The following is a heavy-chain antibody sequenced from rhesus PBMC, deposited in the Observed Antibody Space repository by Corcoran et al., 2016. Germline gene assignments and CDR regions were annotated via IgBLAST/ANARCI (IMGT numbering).Heavy chain of an antibody. J-gene: IGHJ2*01. CDR3: AKSGIAAAGTFDL. D-gene: IGHD6-31*01. CDR2: IHPSEANT. Sequence: EVQLVQSGAEVKRPGESLKISCKTSGYSFTSYWFSWVRQMPGKGLECVGAIHPSEANTSNTPSFQGQVTISADKSISTTYLQWSSLKASDSATYYCAKSGIAAAGTFDLWGPGTPITISS. V-gene: IGHV5-2*01. CDR1: GYSFTSYW.